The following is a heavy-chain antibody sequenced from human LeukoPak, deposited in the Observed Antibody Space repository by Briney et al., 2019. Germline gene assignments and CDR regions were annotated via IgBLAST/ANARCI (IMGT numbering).Heavy chain of an antibody. CDR3: ARENSRFGELFQSYFDY. Sequence: PGGSLRLSCAASGFTFSSYAMHWVRQAPGKGLEWVAVISYDGSNKYYADSVKGRFTISRDNSKNTLYLQMNSLRAEDTAVYYCARENSRFGELFQSYFDYWGQGTLVTVSS. J-gene: IGHJ4*02. V-gene: IGHV3-30*04. CDR2: ISYDGSNK. D-gene: IGHD3-10*01. CDR1: GFTFSSYA.